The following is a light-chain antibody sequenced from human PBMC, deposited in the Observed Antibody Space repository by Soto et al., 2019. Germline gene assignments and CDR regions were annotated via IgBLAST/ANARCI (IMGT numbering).Light chain of an antibody. CDR3: QQYNDSFPYA. V-gene: IGKV1-5*03. CDR1: QSISTW. Sequence: DIQLTQSPSTLSASIGDIVTITCRASQSISTWLAWYQQKPGTAPKLLIYKASTLERGVPSRFSGSRSGTEFTLTVSSLQPDDFATYYCQQYNDSFPYAFGQGTKVDIK. J-gene: IGKJ2*01. CDR2: KAS.